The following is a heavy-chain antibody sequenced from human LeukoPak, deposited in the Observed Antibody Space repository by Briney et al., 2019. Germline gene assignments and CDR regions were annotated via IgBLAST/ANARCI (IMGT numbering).Heavy chain of an antibody. CDR3: ATDSPDSSRDYYYYMDV. CDR2: FDPEDGET. Sequence: ASVKVSCKVSGYTLTELSMHWVRQAPGKGLEWMGGFDPEDGETIYAQKFQGRVTMTEDTSTDTAYMELSSLRSEDTAVYYCATDSPDSSRDYYYYMDVWGKGTTVTVSS. J-gene: IGHJ6*03. V-gene: IGHV1-24*01. D-gene: IGHD1-14*01. CDR1: GYTLTELS.